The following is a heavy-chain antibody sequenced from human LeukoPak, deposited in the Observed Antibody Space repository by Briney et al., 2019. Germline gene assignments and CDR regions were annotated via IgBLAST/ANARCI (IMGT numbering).Heavy chain of an antibody. CDR2: VNQRGLT. V-gene: IGHV4-34*01. Sequence: SETLSLTCAVFGESLSGYYRSWIRQTPGKGLDGIGDVNQRGLTNYNPSLQRRAAISGDTSKRLVSLSLTSVTAADSAIYYCVRGAGHYDLPWGTFRPVYDFWGPGSLVTVSS. D-gene: IGHD3-16*02. CDR1: GESLSGYY. CDR3: VRGAGHYDLPWGTFRPVYDF. J-gene: IGHJ4*02.